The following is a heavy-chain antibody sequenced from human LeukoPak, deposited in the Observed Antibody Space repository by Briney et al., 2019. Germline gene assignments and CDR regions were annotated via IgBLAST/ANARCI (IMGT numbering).Heavy chain of an antibody. J-gene: IGHJ4*02. CDR3: ARISQSSGGFYY. D-gene: IGHD2-15*01. CDR1: GDSISNSGGFY. CDR2: ISYRGST. Sequence: SQTVSLTCTVSGDSISNSGGFYWSWIRQHPGDGLEWIGFISYRGSTYYNPSLKSRVSMSVDTSRSQFSLRLTSVTDEDTAVYYCARISQSSGGFYYWGQGTLVTVSS. V-gene: IGHV4-31*02.